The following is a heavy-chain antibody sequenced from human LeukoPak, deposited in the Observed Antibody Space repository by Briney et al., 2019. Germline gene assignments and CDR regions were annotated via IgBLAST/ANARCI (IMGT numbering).Heavy chain of an antibody. J-gene: IGHJ1*01. CDR1: GFTFSSYA. Sequence: GRSLRLSCAASGFTFSSYAMHWVRQAPGKGLEWVAVISYDGSNKYYADSVKGRFTISRDNSKNTLYLQMNSLRAEDTAVYYCARDLGGTAPDWGQGTLVTVSS. CDR3: ARDLGGTAPD. V-gene: IGHV3-30-3*01. CDR2: ISYDGSNK. D-gene: IGHD6-13*01.